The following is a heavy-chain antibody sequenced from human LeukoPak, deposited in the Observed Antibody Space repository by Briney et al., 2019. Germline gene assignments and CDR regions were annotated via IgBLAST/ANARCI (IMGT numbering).Heavy chain of an antibody. D-gene: IGHD3-22*01. J-gene: IGHJ3*02. Sequence: ASVKVSCKASGYTFTSYGISWVRQAPGQGLEWMGWISAYNGNTNYAQKLQGRVTTTTDTSTSTAYMELRSLRSDDTAVYYCARGHYYDSTNGAFDIWGQGTMVTVSS. CDR1: GYTFTSYG. V-gene: IGHV1-18*01. CDR2: ISAYNGNT. CDR3: ARGHYYDSTNGAFDI.